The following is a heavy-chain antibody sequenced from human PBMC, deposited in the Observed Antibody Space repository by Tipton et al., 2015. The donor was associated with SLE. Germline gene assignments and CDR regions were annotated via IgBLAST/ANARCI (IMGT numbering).Heavy chain of an antibody. J-gene: IGHJ4*02. D-gene: IGHD1-14*01. Sequence: SLRLSCAASGFTFSSYEMNWVRQAPGKGLEWVSYITSSGSTIYYADSVKGRFTISRDNFKNTLYLQMNSLRAEDTAVFYCAREEPLYYFDYWGQGTLVTVSS. CDR1: GFTFSSYE. CDR2: ITSSGSTI. CDR3: AREEPLYYFDY. V-gene: IGHV3-48*03.